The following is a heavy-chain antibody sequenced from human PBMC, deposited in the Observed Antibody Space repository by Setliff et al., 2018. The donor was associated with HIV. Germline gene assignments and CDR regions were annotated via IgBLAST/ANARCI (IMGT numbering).Heavy chain of an antibody. CDR2: ISSSSSTI. CDR1: GFTFSSYE. V-gene: IGHV3-48*03. Sequence: GGSLRLSCAASGFTFSSYEMNWVRQAPGKGLEWVSSISSSSSTIYYADSVKGRFTISRDNAKSSLYLQMNSLRAEDTAVYYCARIGSDAFDIWGQGTMVTVSS. J-gene: IGHJ3*02. CDR3: ARIGSDAFDI.